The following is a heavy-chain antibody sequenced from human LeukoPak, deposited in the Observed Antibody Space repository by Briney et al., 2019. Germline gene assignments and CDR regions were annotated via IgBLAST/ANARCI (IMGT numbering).Heavy chain of an antibody. D-gene: IGHD6-19*01. J-gene: IGHJ5*02. CDR3: AREFRQWLVTNWFDP. Sequence: SETLSLTCTVSGGSISSSSYYWGWIRQPPGKGLEWIGSIYYSGSTYYNPSLKSRVTISVDTSKNQFSLKLSSVTAADTAVYYCAREFRQWLVTNWFDPWGQGTLVTVSS. CDR1: GGSISSSSYY. V-gene: IGHV4-39*07. CDR2: IYYSGST.